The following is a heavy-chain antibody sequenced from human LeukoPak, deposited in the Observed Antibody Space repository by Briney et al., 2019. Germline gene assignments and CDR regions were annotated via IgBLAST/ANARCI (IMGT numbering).Heavy chain of an antibody. J-gene: IGHJ4*02. CDR1: GFTFSSYA. CDR3: ASSTSRYCSGGSCADY. D-gene: IGHD2-15*01. CDR2: ISSNGGST. Sequence: GGSLRLSCAASGFTFSSYAMHWVRQAPGKGLEYVSAISSNGGSTYYANSVKGRFTISRDNSKNTLYLQMGSLRAEDMAVYYCASSTSRYCSGGSCADYWGQGTLVTVSS. V-gene: IGHV3-64*01.